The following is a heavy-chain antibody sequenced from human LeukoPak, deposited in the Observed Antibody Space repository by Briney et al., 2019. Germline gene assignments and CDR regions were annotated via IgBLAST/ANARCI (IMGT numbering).Heavy chain of an antibody. D-gene: IGHD6-13*01. CDR3: AREDKDGSSLYPHWFDP. Sequence: SETLSLTCTVSGGSISGYYWSWIRQPPGKGLEWIGHIYYSGSTNYNPSLKSRVTISADTSKNQFSLKLWSVTAADTAVYFCAREDKDGSSLYPHWFDPWGQGTLVTVSS. J-gene: IGHJ5*02. CDR2: IYYSGST. V-gene: IGHV4-59*01. CDR1: GGSISGYY.